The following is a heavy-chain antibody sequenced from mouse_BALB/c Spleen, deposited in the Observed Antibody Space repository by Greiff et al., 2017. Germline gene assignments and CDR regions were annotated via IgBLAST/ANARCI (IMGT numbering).Heavy chain of an antibody. J-gene: IGHJ3*01. D-gene: IGHD2-1*01. Sequence: QVQLQQPGAELVRPGASVKLSCKASGYTFTSYWINWVKQRPGQGLEWIGNIYPSDSYTNYNQKFKDKATLTVDKCSSTAYMQLSSPTSEDSAVYYCTRNYGNLAWFAYWGQGTLVTVSA. V-gene: IGHV1-69*02. CDR1: GYTFTSYW. CDR3: TRNYGNLAWFAY. CDR2: IYPSDSYT.